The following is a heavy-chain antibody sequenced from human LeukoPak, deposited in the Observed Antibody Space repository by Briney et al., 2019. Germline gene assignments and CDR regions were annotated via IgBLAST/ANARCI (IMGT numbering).Heavy chain of an antibody. D-gene: IGHD2-2*01. CDR2: IIPIFGTA. J-gene: IGHJ5*02. Sequence: GASVKVSCKASGGTFSSYAISWVRQAPGQGLEWMGRIIPIFGTANHAQKFQGRVTITADKSTSTAYMELSSLRSEDTAVYYCARGGRYCSSTSCPYSTFDPWGQGTLVTVSS. V-gene: IGHV1-69*06. CDR3: ARGGRYCSSTSCPYSTFDP. CDR1: GGTFSSYA.